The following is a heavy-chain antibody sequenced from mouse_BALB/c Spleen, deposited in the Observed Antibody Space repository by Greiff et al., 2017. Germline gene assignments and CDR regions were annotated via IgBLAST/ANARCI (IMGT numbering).Heavy chain of an antibody. Sequence: EVQLVESGGGLVQPGGSLRLSCATSGFTFTDYYMSWVRQPPGKALEWLGFIRNKANGYTTEYSASVKGRFTISRDNSQSILYLQMNTLRAEDSATYYCARDGNYVGFAYWGQGTLVTVSA. V-gene: IGHV7-3*02. CDR2: IRNKANGYTT. J-gene: IGHJ3*01. D-gene: IGHD2-1*01. CDR1: GFTFTDYY. CDR3: ARDGNYVGFAY.